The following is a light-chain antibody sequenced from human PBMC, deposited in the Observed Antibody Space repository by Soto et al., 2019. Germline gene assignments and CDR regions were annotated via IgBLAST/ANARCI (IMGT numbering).Light chain of an antibody. CDR2: KAS. V-gene: IGKV1-5*03. J-gene: IGKJ1*01. CDR1: QSISSW. Sequence: DIQMTQSPSTLSASVGDRVTITCRASQSISSWLAWYQQKPGKAPKLLIYKASSLESGVPSRFSGSGSGTEYPLTISSLQPDDFATNYCQQYNSYPVTFGQGTKVEL. CDR3: QQYNSYPVT.